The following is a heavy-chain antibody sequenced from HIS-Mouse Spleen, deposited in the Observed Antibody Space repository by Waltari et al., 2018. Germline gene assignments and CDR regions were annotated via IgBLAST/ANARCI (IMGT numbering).Heavy chain of an antibody. V-gene: IGHV1-8*01. CDR3: ARGHDYSNYFDY. Sequence: QVQLVQSGAEVKKPGASVKVSCKASGYTFTSYDINWVRQAPGQGLEWMGLINPNSGNTSYAKKFQGRVTMTRNTSISTAYMELSSLRSEDTAVYYCARGHDYSNYFDYWGQGTLVTVSS. J-gene: IGHJ4*02. CDR1: GYTFTSYD. CDR2: INPNSGNT. D-gene: IGHD4-4*01.